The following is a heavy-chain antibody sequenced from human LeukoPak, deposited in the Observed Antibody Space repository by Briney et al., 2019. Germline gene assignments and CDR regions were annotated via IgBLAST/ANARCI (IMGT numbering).Heavy chain of an antibody. J-gene: IGHJ4*02. V-gene: IGHV3-7*01. CDR1: GFTFSSYG. CDR3: ARHGGFSSGWYPKRVRYFDY. D-gene: IGHD6-19*01. CDR2: IKQDGSEK. Sequence: GGSLRLSCAASGFTFSSYGMHWVRPAPGKGLEWVANIKQDGSEKYYVDSVKGRFTISRDNAKNSLYLQMNSLRAEDTAVYYCARHGGFSSGWYPKRVRYFDYWGQGTLVTVSS.